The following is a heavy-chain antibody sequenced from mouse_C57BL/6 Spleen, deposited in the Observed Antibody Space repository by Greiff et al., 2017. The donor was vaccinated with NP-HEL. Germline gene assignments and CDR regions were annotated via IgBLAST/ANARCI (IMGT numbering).Heavy chain of an antibody. Sequence: VQLQQSGAELARPGASVKMSCKASGYTFTSYTMHWVKQRPGQGLEWIGYINPSSGYTKYNQKFKDKATLTADKSSSPAYMQLSSLTSEDSAVYYCARDYDGDWYFDVWGTGTTVTVSS. V-gene: IGHV1-4*01. CDR1: GYTFTSYT. D-gene: IGHD2-4*01. CDR3: ARDYDGDWYFDV. J-gene: IGHJ1*03. CDR2: INPSSGYT.